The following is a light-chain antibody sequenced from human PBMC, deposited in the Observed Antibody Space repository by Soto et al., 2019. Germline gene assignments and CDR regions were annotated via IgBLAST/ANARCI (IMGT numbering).Light chain of an antibody. V-gene: IGLV2-8*01. CDR1: SSDVGGYNS. Sequence: QSALTQPPSASGSPGQSVTISCTGASSDVGGYNSVSWYQQHPGKAPKLIISEVNSGVPDRFSVSKSGNTASLTVSGLQAEDEADYYCSSYAGSGNWVFGGGTKLTVL. J-gene: IGLJ3*02. CDR2: EV. CDR3: SSYAGSGNWV.